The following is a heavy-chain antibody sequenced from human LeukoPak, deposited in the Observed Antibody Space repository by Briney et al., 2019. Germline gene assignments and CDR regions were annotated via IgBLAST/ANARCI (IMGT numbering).Heavy chain of an antibody. V-gene: IGHV3-23*01. J-gene: IGHJ6*03. D-gene: IGHD2-15*01. CDR2: ISSTGGTT. Sequence: GGTLRLSCVASGLTFSNYGISWVRQAPGKGLEWVSAISSTGGTTYYADSVKGHFTISRANSKNTVYLQMNSLSAEDTAVYYCAKNGDRGTYCSGGTCYPYYYYYMDVWGKGTTVTISS. CDR1: GLTFSNYG. CDR3: AKNGDRGTYCSGGTCYPYYYYYMDV.